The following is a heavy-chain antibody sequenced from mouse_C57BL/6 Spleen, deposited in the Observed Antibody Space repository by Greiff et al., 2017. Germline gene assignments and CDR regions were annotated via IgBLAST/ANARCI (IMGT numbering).Heavy chain of an antibody. D-gene: IGHD1-1*01. Sequence: VQLKQSGPELVKPGASVKISCKASGYSFTGYYMNWVKQSPEKSLEWIGVINPSTGGTTSNQKFKAKATLTVDKSSSTAYMQLKSLASEDSAVYYCARSITTVVATRVYFHYWGQGTTLTVSS. CDR3: ARSITTVVATRVYFHY. CDR2: INPSTGGT. CDR1: GYSFTGYY. V-gene: IGHV1-42*01. J-gene: IGHJ2*01.